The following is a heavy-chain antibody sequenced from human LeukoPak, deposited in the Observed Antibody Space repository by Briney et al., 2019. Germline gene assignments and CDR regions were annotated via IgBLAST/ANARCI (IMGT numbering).Heavy chain of an antibody. J-gene: IGHJ4*02. CDR2: IYTSGST. CDR3: ARLWDYYGSGSYYNGDY. D-gene: IGHD3-10*01. Sequence: PSETLSLTCTVSGGSISSGSYYWSWIRQPAGKGLEWIGRIYTSGSTNYNPSLKSRVTISVDTSKNQFSLKLSSVTAADTAVYYCARLWDYYGSGSYYNGDYWGQGTLVTVSS. CDR1: GGSISSGSYY. V-gene: IGHV4-61*02.